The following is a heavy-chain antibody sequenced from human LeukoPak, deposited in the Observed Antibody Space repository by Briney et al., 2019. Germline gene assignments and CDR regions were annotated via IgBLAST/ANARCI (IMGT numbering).Heavy chain of an antibody. J-gene: IGHJ4*02. D-gene: IGHD3-9*01. CDR1: GASISSSGYY. V-gene: IGHV4-39*01. CDR2: ISYTGTT. Sequence: PSETLSLTCTVFGASISSSGYYWGWIRQPPGKGLEWIGCISYTGTTYYNPSLKSRLSISVDTSKNQFSLNLSSVTAADTAVYYCARRANVLRYFDWLFDYWGQGTLVTVSS. CDR3: ARRANVLRYFDWLFDY.